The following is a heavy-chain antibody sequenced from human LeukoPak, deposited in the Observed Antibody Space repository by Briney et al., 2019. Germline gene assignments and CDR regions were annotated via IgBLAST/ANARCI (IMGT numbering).Heavy chain of an antibody. CDR1: GFTFSSYW. Sequence: GGSLRLSCAASGFTFSSYWMSWVRQAPGKGLEWVANIKQDGSEKYYADSVKGRFTISRDNTKNTLYLQMNSLRAEDTAVYYCARGSNSGSYYGSEYFQHWGQGTLVTVSS. CDR3: ARGSNSGSYYGSEYFQH. D-gene: IGHD1-26*01. V-gene: IGHV3-7*01. J-gene: IGHJ1*01. CDR2: IKQDGSEK.